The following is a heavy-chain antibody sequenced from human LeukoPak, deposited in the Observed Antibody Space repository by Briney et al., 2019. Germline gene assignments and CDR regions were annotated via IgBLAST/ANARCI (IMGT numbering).Heavy chain of an antibody. D-gene: IGHD4-23*01. Sequence: PGGSLRLSCEAPAFTFSSYWMSWVRQAPGKGLEWVANIKEDGSEINYVDSVKGRFTISRDNAKNSLFLQMNSLRVEDPAVYYCARDRGYSSFDYWGQGTLVTVSS. CDR2: IKEDGSEI. CDR1: AFTFSSYW. V-gene: IGHV3-7*01. J-gene: IGHJ4*02. CDR3: ARDRGYSSFDY.